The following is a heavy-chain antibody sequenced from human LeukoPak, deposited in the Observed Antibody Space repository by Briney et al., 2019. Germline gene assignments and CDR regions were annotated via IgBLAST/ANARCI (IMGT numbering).Heavy chain of an antibody. D-gene: IGHD6-13*01. CDR2: IYPGDSDT. V-gene: IGHV5-51*01. Sequence: GESLKISCKGSGYSFTSYWIGWVRQMPGKGLEWMGIIYPGDSDTRYSPSFQGQVTISADKSISTAYLQWSSLKASDTAMYYCARLGRIAAAGTDYYYYMDVWGKGTTVTISS. J-gene: IGHJ6*03. CDR1: GYSFTSYW. CDR3: ARLGRIAAAGTDYYYYMDV.